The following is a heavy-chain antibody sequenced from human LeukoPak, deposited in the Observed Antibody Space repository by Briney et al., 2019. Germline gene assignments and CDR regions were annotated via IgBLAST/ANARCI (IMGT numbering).Heavy chain of an antibody. CDR2: ISSSGNTI. V-gene: IGHV3-48*03. J-gene: IGHJ4*02. D-gene: IGHD3-22*01. CDR1: GFTFSSYE. CDR3: ARGGYYYDSSGYKMDSTFDY. Sequence: AGGSPTLSSAASGFTFSSYEMNWVPQAPGKGLECGSYISSSGNTIYYAHSVKGRFTISRDNAKNSLYLQMSSLRAEDTAVYYFARGGYYYDSSGYKMDSTFDYWGQGTLITVSS.